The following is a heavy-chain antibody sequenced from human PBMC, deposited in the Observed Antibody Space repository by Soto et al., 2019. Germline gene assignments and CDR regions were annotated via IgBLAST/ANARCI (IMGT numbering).Heavy chain of an antibody. Sequence: QVQLVQSGAEEKKPGASVKVSCKASGYAFSSYAMHWVRQAPGQRLEWMGWINIGSGNTEYSQNFQDRITITRDTSASTVDRELSSLRSEDTAVYYCARDGGDCGYRLIYYYYIGMDVWGQGTTVSVSS. CDR2: INIGSGNT. J-gene: IGHJ6*02. CDR1: GYAFSSYA. V-gene: IGHV1-3*05. D-gene: IGHD2-21*02. CDR3: ARDGGDCGYRLIYYYYIGMDV.